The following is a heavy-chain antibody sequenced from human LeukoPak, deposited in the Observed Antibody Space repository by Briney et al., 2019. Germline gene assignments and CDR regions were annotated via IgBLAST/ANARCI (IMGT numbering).Heavy chain of an antibody. J-gene: IGHJ5*02. CDR1: GLTFSAYY. V-gene: IGHV3-11*04. Sequence: GRSLRLSCAASGLTFSAYYMSWIRQAPGKGLGWVSYISSSGSTIYYAESVKGRFTISRDNANNSLYLQMNSLRAEDTAVYYCARSIAALSWFDPWGQGTLVTVSS. D-gene: IGHD6-6*01. CDR2: ISSSGSTI. CDR3: ARSIAALSWFDP.